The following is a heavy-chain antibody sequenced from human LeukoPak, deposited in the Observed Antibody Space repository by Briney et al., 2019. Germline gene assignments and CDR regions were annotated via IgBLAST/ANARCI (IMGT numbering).Heavy chain of an antibody. CDR1: GYTFTGYY. J-gene: IGHJ6*03. CDR3: ARERPRDYYYMDV. CDR2: INPNSGGT. V-gene: IGHV1-2*02. Sequence: ASVKVSCRASGYTFTGYYMDWVRQAPGQGLEVMGWINPNSGGTKYAQKFQGRVTMTRDTSINTVYMELSRLRSDDTGVYYCARERPRDYYYMDVWGKGTTVTVSS.